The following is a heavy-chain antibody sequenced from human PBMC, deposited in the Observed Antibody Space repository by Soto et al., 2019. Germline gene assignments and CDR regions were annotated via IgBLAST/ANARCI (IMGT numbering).Heavy chain of an antibody. V-gene: IGHV4-61*01. CDR1: GGSVRTVSYH. J-gene: IGHJ4*02. D-gene: IGHD7-27*01. CDR2: IPNNGSP. CDR3: ARIGWGGDS. Sequence: QVQLQESGPGRVKPSETLSLTCSVSGGSVRTVSYHWSWIRQPPGKGLEWIGFIPNNGSPDYNPSLKSRVVVSIDRSKNQFSLKVNSVTAADTAVYFCARIGWGGDSWGQGTLVTVSS.